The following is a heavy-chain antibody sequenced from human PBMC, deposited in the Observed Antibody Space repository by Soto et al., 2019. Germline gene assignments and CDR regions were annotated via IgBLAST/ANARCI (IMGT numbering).Heavy chain of an antibody. CDR3: SRGFVLVPATPNWFDP. J-gene: IGHJ5*02. Sequence: SETLSLTCAVSGGYISSRNWWSWVRKPPGKGLEWIGEIYHSGSTNYNPSLKSRVTISVDKSKNQFSLRLISLTAADTAVFFFSRGFVLVPATPNWFDPLGQGTLVTISS. V-gene: IGHV4-4*02. CDR1: GGYISSRNW. D-gene: IGHD2-2*01. CDR2: IYHSGST.